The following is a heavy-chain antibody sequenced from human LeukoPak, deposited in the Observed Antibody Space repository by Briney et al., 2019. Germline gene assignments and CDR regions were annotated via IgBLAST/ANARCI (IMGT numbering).Heavy chain of an antibody. CDR2: IDWDDDK. CDR1: GFSLSTSGMC. J-gene: IGHJ4*02. D-gene: IGHD6-19*01. Sequence: SGPALVKPTQTLTLTCTFSGFSLSTSGMCVSWIRQPPGKALEWLARIDWDDDKYYSTSLKTRLTIPKDTSKNQVVLTMTNMDPVDTATYYCARTSRIAVAGTGFDYWGQGTLVTVSS. CDR3: ARTSRIAVAGTGFDY. V-gene: IGHV2-70*11.